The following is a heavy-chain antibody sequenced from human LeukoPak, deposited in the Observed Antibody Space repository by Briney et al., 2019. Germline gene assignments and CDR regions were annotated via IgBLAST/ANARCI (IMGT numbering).Heavy chain of an antibody. CDR2: ISSSSSYI. CDR1: GFNFSTYN. Sequence: GGSLRLSCAASGFNFSTYNMNWVRQAPGKGLEWVSSISSSSSYIYYAESLKGRFTISRDDAKTTLYLQMNSLRAEDTAVYYCARDSEGARSWAIADVPTFDCWGQGTLVSVSS. D-gene: IGHD6-13*01. V-gene: IGHV3-21*01. J-gene: IGHJ4*02. CDR3: ARDSEGARSWAIADVPTFDC.